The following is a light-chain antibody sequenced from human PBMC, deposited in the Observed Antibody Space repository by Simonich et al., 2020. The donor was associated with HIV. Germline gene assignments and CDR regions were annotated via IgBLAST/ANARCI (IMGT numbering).Light chain of an antibody. J-gene: IGKJ2*01. V-gene: IGKV1-39*01. CDR3: QQSYSTPRT. CDR2: AAS. CDR1: QSISNF. Sequence: IQMTQSPSSLSASVGNRVTITCRANQSISNFLNWYQQIPGKAPKILIYAASTLQSGVPSRFSGSGSGTDFTLTISSLQPEDFATYYCQQSYSTPRTFGQGTKLEIK.